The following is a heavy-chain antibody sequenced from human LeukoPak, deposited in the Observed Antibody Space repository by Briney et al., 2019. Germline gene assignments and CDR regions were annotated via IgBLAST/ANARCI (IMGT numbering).Heavy chain of an antibody. CDR3: ARHARLLRYFAPRYYFDY. CDR2: ISHSGNI. J-gene: IGHJ4*02. D-gene: IGHD3-9*01. CDR1: GASISSPNW. V-gene: IGHV4-4*02. Sequence: SETLSLTCAVSGASISSPNWWNWVRQSPGKELEWVGEISHSGNINYNPSLKSRVTISVDTSKNQFSLKLSSVTAADTAVYYCARHARLLRYFAPRYYFDYWGQGTLVTVSS.